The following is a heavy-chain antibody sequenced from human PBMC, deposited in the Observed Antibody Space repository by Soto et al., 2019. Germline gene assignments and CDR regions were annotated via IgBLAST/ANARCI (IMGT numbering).Heavy chain of an antibody. V-gene: IGHV3-23*01. CDR2: ISGSGGST. CDR1: GFTFSSYG. J-gene: IGHJ6*02. D-gene: IGHD3-10*01. CDR3: AKDPMVRGLGHRYGMDV. Sequence: EVQLLESGGNLVQPGGSLRLSCAASGFTFSSYGMSWVRQAPGKGLEWVSGISGSGGSTYYADSVKGRFTISRDNSKNTLYLQRNSLRSEDTAIYYCAKDPMVRGLGHRYGMDVWGQGTTVTVSS.